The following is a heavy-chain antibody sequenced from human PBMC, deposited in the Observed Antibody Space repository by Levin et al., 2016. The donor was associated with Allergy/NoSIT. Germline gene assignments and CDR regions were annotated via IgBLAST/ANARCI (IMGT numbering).Heavy chain of an antibody. J-gene: IGHJ6*02. Sequence: GESLKISCKGSGYSFTSYWISWVRQMPGKGLEWMGRIDPSDSYTNYSPSFQGHVTISADKSISTAYLQWSSLKASDTAMYYCARTIGYSSSWYGYYYYGMDVWGQGTTVTVSS. V-gene: IGHV5-10-1*01. CDR3: ARTIGYSSSWYGYYYYGMDV. D-gene: IGHD6-13*01. CDR2: IDPSDSYT. CDR1: GYSFTSYW.